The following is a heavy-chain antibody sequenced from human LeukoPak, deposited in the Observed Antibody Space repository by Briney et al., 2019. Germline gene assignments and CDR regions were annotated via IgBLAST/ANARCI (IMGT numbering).Heavy chain of an antibody. Sequence: GASVKVSCKASENTFTNYYMHWVRQAPGRGLEWLGLINPNGGRTAYAQNFQGRVTMTRDTSTTTLYLELSSLRSEDTAVYYCASGRFWSGSYYYYYMDVWGKGTTVTVSS. D-gene: IGHD3-3*01. CDR3: ASGRFWSGSYYYYYMDV. J-gene: IGHJ6*03. V-gene: IGHV1-46*01. CDR2: INPNGGRT. CDR1: ENTFTNYY.